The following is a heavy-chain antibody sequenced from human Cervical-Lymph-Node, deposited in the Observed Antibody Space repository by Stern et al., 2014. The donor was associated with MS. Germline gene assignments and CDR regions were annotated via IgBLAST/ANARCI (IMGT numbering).Heavy chain of an antibody. CDR2: IYYSGTT. V-gene: IGHV4-31*03. CDR3: ARSGDFNWFDP. D-gene: IGHD2-21*02. J-gene: IGHJ5*02. CDR1: GASISRGRYY. Sequence: VQLQESGAGLVRPSQTLSLTCTVSGASISRGRYYWSWIRQHPGMGLGWVGYIYYSGTTYFSPSLKSRLSMSIDTSKNQFSLNLSSVTAADTAVYYCARSGDFNWFDPWGQGTLVTVSS.